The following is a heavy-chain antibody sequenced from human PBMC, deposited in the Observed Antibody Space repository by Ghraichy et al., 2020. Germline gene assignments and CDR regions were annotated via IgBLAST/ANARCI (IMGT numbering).Heavy chain of an antibody. D-gene: IGHD4-17*01. Sequence: GGSLRLSCGASGFTFSSYAMSWVRQAPGKGLEWVSAISGSGGSTYYADSVKGRFTISRDNSKNTLYLQMNSLRAEDTAVYYCAKDCRNWKYGDYRVGYYYGMDVWGQGTTVTVSS. CDR1: GFTFSSYA. V-gene: IGHV3-23*01. J-gene: IGHJ6*02. CDR3: AKDCRNWKYGDYRVGYYYGMDV. CDR2: ISGSGGST.